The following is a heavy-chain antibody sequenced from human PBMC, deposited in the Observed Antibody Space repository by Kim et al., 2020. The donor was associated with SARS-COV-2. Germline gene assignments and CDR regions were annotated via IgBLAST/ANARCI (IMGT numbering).Heavy chain of an antibody. Sequence: TDYAQKCQDRVTMTRDTSISTAYMELRSLRSDDTAVYYCARGELLNAWGQGTLVIVSS. D-gene: IGHD3-10*01. CDR3: ARGELLNA. CDR2: T. V-gene: IGHV1-8*01. J-gene: IGHJ4*02.